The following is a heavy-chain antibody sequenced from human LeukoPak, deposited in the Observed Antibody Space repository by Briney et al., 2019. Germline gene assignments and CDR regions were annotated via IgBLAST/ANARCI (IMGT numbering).Heavy chain of an antibody. V-gene: IGHV3-74*01. CDR3: ARGPNSNWSGLDF. J-gene: IGHJ4*02. Sequence: GGSLRLSRAASGFTFSSYWMHWVRQAPGKGLVWVSRISPTGSTTSYADSVKGRFTVSRDNAKNTLYLQVNNLRAEDTAVYYCARGPNSNWSGLDFWGQGTLLTVSS. D-gene: IGHD6-6*01. CDR1: GFTFSSYW. CDR2: ISPTGSTT.